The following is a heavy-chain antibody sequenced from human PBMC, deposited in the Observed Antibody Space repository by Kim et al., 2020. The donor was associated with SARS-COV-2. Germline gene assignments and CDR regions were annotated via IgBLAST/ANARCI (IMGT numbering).Heavy chain of an antibody. V-gene: IGHV3-53*01. D-gene: IGHD6-19*01. CDR3: ARDTKKYGWYDPYYYYYGMDV. CDR1: GFTVSSNY. Sequence: GGSLRLSCAASGFTVSSNYMSWVRQAPGKGLEWVSVIYSGGSTYYADSVKGRFTISRDNSKNTLYRQMNSLRAEDTAVYYCARDTKKYGWYDPYYYYYGMDVCGQRTTVTVSS. CDR2: IYSGGST. J-gene: IGHJ6*02.